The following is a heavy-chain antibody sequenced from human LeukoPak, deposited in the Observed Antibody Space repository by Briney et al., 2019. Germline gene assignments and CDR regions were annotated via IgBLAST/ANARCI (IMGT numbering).Heavy chain of an antibody. V-gene: IGHV4-34*01. D-gene: IGHD4-17*01. CDR3: ARQLYGSDY. CDR1: GVSFSTYY. Sequence: SETLSLTCDVSGVSFSTYYWSWIRQSPEKGLEWTGEVNHSGYTNLNPSHKSRVTISVDTSKNQFSLKLSSVTAADTAVYYCARQLYGSDYWGQGTLVTVSS. J-gene: IGHJ4*02. CDR2: VNHSGYT.